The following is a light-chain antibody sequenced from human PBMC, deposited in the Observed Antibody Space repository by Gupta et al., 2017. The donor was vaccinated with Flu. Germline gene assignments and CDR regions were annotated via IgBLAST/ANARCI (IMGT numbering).Light chain of an antibody. J-gene: IGKJ5*01. CDR1: QSVGSSY. Sequence: EIVLTQSPGTLSLSPGERATLSCRASQSVGSSYLAWYQQKPGQAPRLLLYGASSRATGIPDRFSGSGSGTDFTLTISRLEPEDFAVYWCQQYGTSLITFGQGTRLEIK. V-gene: IGKV3-20*01. CDR2: GAS. CDR3: QQYGTSLIT.